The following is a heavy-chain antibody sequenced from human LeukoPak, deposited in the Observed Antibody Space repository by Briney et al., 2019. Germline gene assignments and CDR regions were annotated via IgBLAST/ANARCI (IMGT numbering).Heavy chain of an antibody. D-gene: IGHD2-15*01. CDR3: ARDGATLWVFDY. CDR2: IYTSGST. Sequence: SETLSLTCTVSGYSISSGYYWGWIRQPPGKGLEWIGSIYTSGSTNYNPSLKSRVTMSVDTSKNQFSLKLSSVTAADTAVYYCARDGATLWVFDYWGQGTLVTVSS. J-gene: IGHJ4*02. V-gene: IGHV4-38-2*02. CDR1: GYSISSGYY.